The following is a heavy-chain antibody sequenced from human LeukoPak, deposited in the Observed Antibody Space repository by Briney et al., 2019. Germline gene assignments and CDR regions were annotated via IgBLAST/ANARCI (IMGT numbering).Heavy chain of an antibody. CDR3: ARDGPATVTTNWCFDL. Sequence: SETLSLTCTVSGGSISSYYWSWIRQPAGKGLEWIGRIYTSGSTNYNPSLKSRVTISVDASKNQFSLKLSSVTAADTAVYYCARDGPATVTTNWCFDLWGRGTLVTVSS. J-gene: IGHJ2*01. CDR2: IYTSGST. D-gene: IGHD4-17*01. CDR1: GGSISSYY. V-gene: IGHV4-4*07.